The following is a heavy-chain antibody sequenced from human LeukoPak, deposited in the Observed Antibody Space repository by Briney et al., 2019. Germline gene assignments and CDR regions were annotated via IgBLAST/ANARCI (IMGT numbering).Heavy chain of an antibody. CDR1: GGSISSYY. D-gene: IGHD4-17*01. J-gene: IGHJ2*01. CDR3: ARSQADYGDYWPHWYFDL. CDR2: IYYSGST. Sequence: SETLSLTCTVSGGSISSYYWSWIRQPPGKGLEWIGYIYYSGSTNYNPSLKSRVTISVDTSKNQFSLKLSSVTAADTAVYYCARSQADYGDYWPHWYFDLWGRGTLVTVSS. V-gene: IGHV4-59*01.